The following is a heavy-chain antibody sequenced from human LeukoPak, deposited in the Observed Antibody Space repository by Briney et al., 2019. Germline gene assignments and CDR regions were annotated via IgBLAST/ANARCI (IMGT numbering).Heavy chain of an antibody. CDR1: GGTFSSYA. Sequence: SVKVSCKASGGTFSSYATSWVRQAPGQGLEWMGGIIPIFGTANYAQKFQGRVTITTDESTSTAYMELSSLRSEDTAVYYCARSGYCSSTSCYKWVWFDPWGQGTLVTVSS. CDR2: IIPIFGTA. CDR3: ARSGYCSSTSCYKWVWFDP. J-gene: IGHJ5*02. D-gene: IGHD2-2*01. V-gene: IGHV1-69*05.